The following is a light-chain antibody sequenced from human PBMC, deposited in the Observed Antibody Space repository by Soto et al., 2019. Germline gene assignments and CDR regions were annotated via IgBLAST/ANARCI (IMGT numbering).Light chain of an antibody. CDR1: QDISSA. CDR3: QHFNNYPT. J-gene: IGKJ5*01. CDR2: DAS. V-gene: IGKV1D-13*01. Sequence: AIQLTQSPSSLSASVGDRVTITCRASQDISSALAWYQQKPGKAPKLLMNDASSLESGVPSRFSGSGSGADFTLTISSLQPEDFATYYCQHFNNYPTFGQGTRLENK.